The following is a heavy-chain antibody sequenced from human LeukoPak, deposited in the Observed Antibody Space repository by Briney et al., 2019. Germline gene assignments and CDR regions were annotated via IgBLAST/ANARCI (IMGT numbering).Heavy chain of an antibody. V-gene: IGHV3-11*04. D-gene: IGHD6-13*01. CDR2: ISSSGRTK. Sequence: GGSLRLSCAASGFTFSDYYMSWIRQTPGKGLEWVSYISSSGRTKNYADSVKGRFTISRDNAKNSLYLQMNSLRAEDTAVYYCARGAGYSSSWYGGYFDYWGQGTLVTVSS. CDR1: GFTFSDYY. J-gene: IGHJ4*02. CDR3: ARGAGYSSSWYGGYFDY.